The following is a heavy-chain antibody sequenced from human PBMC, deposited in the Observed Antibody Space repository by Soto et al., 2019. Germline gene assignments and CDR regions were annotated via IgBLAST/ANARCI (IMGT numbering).Heavy chain of an antibody. D-gene: IGHD3-10*01. CDR3: ARMTGAFGELDP. J-gene: IGHJ5*02. Sequence: QVQLVQSGAEVKKPGSSVKVSCKASGGTFSSYTISWVRQAPGQGLEWMGRIIPILGIANYAQKFQGRVTITAAKSTSTAYMEMSSLRSADTAVYYCARMTGAFGELDPWGQGTLVTVSS. CDR1: GGTFSSYT. CDR2: IIPILGIA. V-gene: IGHV1-69*02.